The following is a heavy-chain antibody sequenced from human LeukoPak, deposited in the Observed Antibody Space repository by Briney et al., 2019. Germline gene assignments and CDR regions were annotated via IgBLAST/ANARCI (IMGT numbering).Heavy chain of an antibody. J-gene: IGHJ2*01. V-gene: IGHV1-18*01. D-gene: IGHD3-22*01. CDR3: ARDTVGSTYYYDSSGYLRYFDL. CDR2: ISAYNGNT. CDR1: GYTFTSYG. Sequence: ASVKVSCKASGYTFTSYGISWVRQAPGQGLEWMGWISAYNGNTNYAQKLQGRVTMTTDTSTSTAYTELRSLRSDDTAVYYCARDTVGSTYYYDSSGYLRYFDLWGRGTLVTVSS.